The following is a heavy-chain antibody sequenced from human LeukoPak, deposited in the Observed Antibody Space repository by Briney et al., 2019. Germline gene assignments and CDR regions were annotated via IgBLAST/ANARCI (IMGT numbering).Heavy chain of an antibody. CDR2: IYPGDSDT. D-gene: IGHD6-13*01. Sequence: GESLKISCKGSGYSFTSYWIGWVRQMPGKGLEWMGIIYPGDSDTRYSPSFQGQVTISADKSISTAYLQWSSLKASDTAMYYCARRRRAAAGVNWFDPWGQGTLVTVSS. V-gene: IGHV5-51*01. CDR3: ARRRRAAAGVNWFDP. J-gene: IGHJ5*02. CDR1: GYSFTSYW.